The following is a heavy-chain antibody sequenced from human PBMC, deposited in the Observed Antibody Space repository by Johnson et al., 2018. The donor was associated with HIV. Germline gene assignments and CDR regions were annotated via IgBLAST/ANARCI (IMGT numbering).Heavy chain of an antibody. D-gene: IGHD3-10*01. J-gene: IGHJ3*02. CDR2: ISSNGIGT. CDR1: GFTFSNFA. CDR3: ARSRGPMRKDAFDI. V-gene: IGHV3-64*01. Sequence: VQVVESGGGLVQPGGSLRLSCAVSGFTFSNFAMHWVRQAPGKGLEYVSAISSNGIGTYYANSVDGRFTISRDNDKNTLYLEMGSLIVEDMAVYYCARSRGPMRKDAFDIWGQGTKVTVSS.